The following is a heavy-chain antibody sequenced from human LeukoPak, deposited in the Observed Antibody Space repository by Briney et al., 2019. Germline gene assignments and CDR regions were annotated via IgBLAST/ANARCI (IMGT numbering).Heavy chain of an antibody. V-gene: IGHV3-48*01. CDR3: ARDRPRVSAFDI. CDR2: ISSSSSTI. CDR1: GFTFSSYS. D-gene: IGHD3-22*01. J-gene: IGHJ3*02. Sequence: GGSLRLSCAASGFTFSSYSMNWVRQAPGKGLEWVSYISSSSSTIHYADSVRGRFTISRDNAKNSLYLQMNNLRAEDTTVYYCARDRPRVSAFDIWGRGTMVTVSS.